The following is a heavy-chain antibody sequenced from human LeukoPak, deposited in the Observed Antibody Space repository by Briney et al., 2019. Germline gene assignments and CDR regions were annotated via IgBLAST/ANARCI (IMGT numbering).Heavy chain of an antibody. CDR2: IYHSGST. CDR1: GGSISSYY. CDR3: ARGTYYYDSSGYYFDNWFDP. V-gene: IGHV4-59*12. J-gene: IGHJ5*02. Sequence: KPSETLSLTCTVSGGSISSYYWSWIRQPPGKGLEWIGYIYHSGSTYYNPSLKSRVTISVDRSKNQFSLKLSSVTAADTAVYYCARGTYYYDSSGYYFDNWFDPWGQGPLVTVSS. D-gene: IGHD3-22*01.